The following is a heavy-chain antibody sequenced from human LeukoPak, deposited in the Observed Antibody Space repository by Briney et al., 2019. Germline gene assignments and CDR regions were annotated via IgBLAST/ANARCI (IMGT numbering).Heavy chain of an antibody. J-gene: IGHJ5*02. CDR3: ARVGDYGDYRDWFDP. CDR1: GYTFTGYY. V-gene: IGHV1-2*02. CDR2: INPNSGGT. Sequence: ASVKVSCKASGYTFTGYYMHWVRQAPGQGLEWMGWINPNSGGTNYAQKFQGRVTMTRDTSISTAYMELSRLRSDDTAVYYCARVGDYGDYRDWFDPWDQGTLVTVSS. D-gene: IGHD4-17*01.